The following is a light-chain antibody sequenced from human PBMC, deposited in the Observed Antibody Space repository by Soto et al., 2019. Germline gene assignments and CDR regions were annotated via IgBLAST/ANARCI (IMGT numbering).Light chain of an antibody. CDR1: SSNVGSYP. CDR3: AVWDASMSGHV. J-gene: IGLJ1*01. CDR2: SDD. V-gene: IGLV1-47*02. Sequence: QSVLTQSPSASGTPVQRVTISCYGSSSNVGSYPVCCYQHLPGTAPNLHISSDDQRPSGVPDRFSASKSGTSASQAISGLRSEDEADDSCAVWDASMSGHVFGAGTKV.